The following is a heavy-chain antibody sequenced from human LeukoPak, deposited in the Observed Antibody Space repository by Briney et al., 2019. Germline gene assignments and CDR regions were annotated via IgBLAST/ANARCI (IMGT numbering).Heavy chain of an antibody. D-gene: IGHD2-2*01. Sequence: SETLSLTCTVSRGSISSGDYYWSWIRQPPGKGLEWIGYIYYSGSTYYNPFLKSRVTISVDTSKNQFSLKLSSVTAADTAVYYCAREDCSSTSCPRYYYYMDVWGKGTTVTVSS. CDR3: AREDCSSTSCPRYYYYMDV. V-gene: IGHV4-30-4*08. CDR2: IYYSGST. J-gene: IGHJ6*03. CDR1: RGSISSGDYY.